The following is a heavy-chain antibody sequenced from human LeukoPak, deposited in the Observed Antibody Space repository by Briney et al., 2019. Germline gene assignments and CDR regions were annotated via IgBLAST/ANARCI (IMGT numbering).Heavy chain of an antibody. J-gene: IGHJ4*02. Sequence: SETLSLTCTASGGSISSYYWTWIRQSPGKGLEWIGYIYYSGSKYNPSLKSRVTISADTSKNQFSLRLTSVTAADTAVYFCARAQYTIGTLGYWGQGTLVTVSS. CDR1: GGSISSYY. D-gene: IGHD2-8*01. CDR2: IYYSGS. V-gene: IGHV4-59*01. CDR3: ARAQYTIGTLGY.